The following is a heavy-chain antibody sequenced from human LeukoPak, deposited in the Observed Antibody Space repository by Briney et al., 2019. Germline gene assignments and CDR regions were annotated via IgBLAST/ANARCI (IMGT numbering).Heavy chain of an antibody. CDR2: IKSKTDGGTT. D-gene: IGHD2-2*01. V-gene: IGHV3-15*01. CDR1: GFTLSNAW. Sequence: PGGSLRLSCAASGFTLSNAWTSWVRQAPGKGLEWVGRIKSKTDGGTTDYAAPVKGRFTISRDDSKNTLYLQMNSLKTEDTAVYYCTTDPTSTYCSSTSCPEGYIYGYGLFDCWGQGTLVTVSS. J-gene: IGHJ4*02. CDR3: TTDPTSTYCSSTSCPEGYIYGYGLFDC.